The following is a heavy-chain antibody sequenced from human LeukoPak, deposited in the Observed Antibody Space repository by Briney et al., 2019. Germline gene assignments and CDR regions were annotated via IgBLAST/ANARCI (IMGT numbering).Heavy chain of an antibody. Sequence: SETLSLTCTVSGGSISSYYWSWIRQPPGKGLEWIGYIYYSGSTNYSPSLKSRVTISVDTSKNQFSLKLSSVTAADTAVYYCARRITTYMDVWGKGTTVTISS. CDR3: ARRITTYMDV. CDR1: GGSISSYY. CDR2: IYYSGST. V-gene: IGHV4-59*01. J-gene: IGHJ6*03. D-gene: IGHD3-3*01.